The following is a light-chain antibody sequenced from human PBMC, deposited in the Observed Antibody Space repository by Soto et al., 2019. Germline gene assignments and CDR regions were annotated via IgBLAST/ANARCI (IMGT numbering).Light chain of an antibody. CDR3: HQYSSAPYT. J-gene: IGKJ2*01. CDR2: GAS. CDR1: QTIGSIF. Sequence: EIVLTQSPGTLSLSPGETATLSCRASQTIGSIFLFWYQQKPGQAPRLLIYGASSRATGIPDRFSGSGSGTDFTLTISRLEPADYAVYYWHQYSSAPYTFGQGTNLEIK. V-gene: IGKV3-20*01.